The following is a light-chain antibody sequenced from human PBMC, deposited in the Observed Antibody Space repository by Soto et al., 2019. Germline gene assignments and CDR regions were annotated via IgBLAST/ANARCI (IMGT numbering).Light chain of an antibody. CDR3: QQYNNWPTWT. Sequence: EVVMTQSPATLSVSPGERATLSCRARETVATHLAWYQHKPGQAPRLLISDASNRATGIPARFSGSGSETEFTLTISSLQAEDSAVYFCQQYNNWPTWTFGQGTKVDIK. J-gene: IGKJ1*01. CDR1: ETVATH. CDR2: DAS. V-gene: IGKV3D-15*01.